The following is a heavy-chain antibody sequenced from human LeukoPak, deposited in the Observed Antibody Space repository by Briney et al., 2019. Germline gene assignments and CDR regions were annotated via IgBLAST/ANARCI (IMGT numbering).Heavy chain of an antibody. CDR1: GGSISSSSYY. CDR3: AREARGSGYYYPDY. CDR2: IYYSGST. V-gene: IGHV4-39*07. Sequence: PSETLSLTCTVSGGSISSSSYYWGWIRQPPGKGLEWIGSIYYSGSTYYNPSLKSRVTISVDTSKNQFSLKLSSVTAADTAVYYCAREARGSGYYYPDYWGQGTLVTVSS. J-gene: IGHJ4*02. D-gene: IGHD3-22*01.